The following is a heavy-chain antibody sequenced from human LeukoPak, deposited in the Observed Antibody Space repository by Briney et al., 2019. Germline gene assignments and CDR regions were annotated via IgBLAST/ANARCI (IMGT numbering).Heavy chain of an antibody. Sequence: GASVKVSCKGSGYTFTSYGISWVRQAPGQGLEWRGWISAYNGNTNYAQKIQGRVTMTPDTSPSTAYMELRSLRSDDTAVYYCASDYYDSSCYQDYYYGMDVWGQGTTVTVSS. CDR3: ASDYYDSSCYQDYYYGMDV. CDR2: ISAYNGNT. D-gene: IGHD3-22*01. CDR1: GYTFTSYG. V-gene: IGHV1-18*01. J-gene: IGHJ6*02.